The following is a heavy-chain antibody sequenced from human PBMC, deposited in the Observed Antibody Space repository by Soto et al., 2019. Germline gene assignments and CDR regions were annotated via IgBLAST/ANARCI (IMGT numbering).Heavy chain of an antibody. CDR1: GFPFTSYG. CDR2: ISYDGSDK. CDR3: VGGQYYFDY. D-gene: IGHD3-10*01. Sequence: QVQLVESGGGVVQPGRSLRLSCAASGFPFTSYGMHWVGEGPDKGLEWVAVISYDGSDKDYADSVKGRFTISRDNSKNTLYLQMNSLRPEDTALYYCVGGQYYFDYRGQGTLVIVSS. J-gene: IGHJ4*02. V-gene: IGHV3-30*03.